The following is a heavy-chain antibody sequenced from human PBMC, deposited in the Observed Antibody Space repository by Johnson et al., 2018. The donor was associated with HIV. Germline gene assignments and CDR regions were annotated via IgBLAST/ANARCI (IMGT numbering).Heavy chain of an antibody. CDR2: INWNGGST. V-gene: IGHV3-20*04. Sequence: VQLVESGGGVVRPGGSLRLSCAASGFNFDDYGMSWVRQAPGKGLEWVSSINWNGGSTGYADSVKGRFPISRDNAKNSLYLQMNSLRAEDTAVYYCARTQRVTMIVVSLGAFDIWGQGTMVTVSS. CDR1: GFNFDDYG. D-gene: IGHD3-22*01. CDR3: ARTQRVTMIVVSLGAFDI. J-gene: IGHJ3*02.